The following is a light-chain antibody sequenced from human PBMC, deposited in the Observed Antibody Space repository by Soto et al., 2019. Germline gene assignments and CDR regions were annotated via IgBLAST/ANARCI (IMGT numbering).Light chain of an antibody. CDR1: HRVNNSY. CDR3: HQYGSSPLT. Sequence: IVLMQSPSPFSLSAGERVTLSFSASHRVNNSYVAWYHPKPVQAPTLLIYAASNTSTVIPCWSGGGACGTEFTLTISTLEREDFAVHNWHQYGSSPLTFGQGNQVDI. CDR2: AAS. J-gene: IGKJ1*01. V-gene: IGKV3-20*01.